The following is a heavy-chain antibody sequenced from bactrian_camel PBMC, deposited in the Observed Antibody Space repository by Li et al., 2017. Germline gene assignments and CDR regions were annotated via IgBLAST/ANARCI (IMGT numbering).Heavy chain of an antibody. CDR3: VASPSEFGGYYVFHY. CDR2: IRNDGAST. J-gene: IGHJ4*01. D-gene: IGHD2*01. Sequence: DVQLVESGEGLVQPGGSLRLSCAASGFTFRTYTMTWVRQGPGKGLEWVSGIRNDGASTYYADSVKGRFTISRDNGMNTLYLQLNSLKTEDMGMYYCVASPSEFGGYYVFHYWGQGTQVTVS. V-gene: IGHV3S31*01. CDR1: GFTFRTYT.